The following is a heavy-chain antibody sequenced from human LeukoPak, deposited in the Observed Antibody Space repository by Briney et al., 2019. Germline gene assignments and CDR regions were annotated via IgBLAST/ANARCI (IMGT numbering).Heavy chain of an antibody. J-gene: IGHJ4*02. CDR3: ARSIFKGAYPDFFDY. CDR1: GDSVSSGTYS. V-gene: IGHV4-30-4*07. D-gene: IGHD3-9*01. Sequence: MASETLSLTCAVSGDSVSSGTYSWSWIRQSPGKGLELVASISYNGKTFYYPSLRSRVTISKDTSKNQFSLELSSVTAADTAVFYCARSIFKGAYPDFFDYWGQGALVTVSS. CDR2: ISYNGKT.